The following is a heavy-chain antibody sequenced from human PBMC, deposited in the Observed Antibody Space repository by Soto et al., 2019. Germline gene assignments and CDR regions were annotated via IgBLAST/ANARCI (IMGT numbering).Heavy chain of an antibody. CDR1: GGSFSGYY. CDR3: ARGGDIVVVPAAKPSFDY. CDR2: INHCGST. Sequence: SETLSLTCAVYGGSFSGYYWSWIRQPPGKGLEWIGEINHCGSTNYNPSLKSRVTISVETSKNQFSLKLSSVTAADTAVYYCARGGDIVVVPAAKPSFDYWGQGTLVTVSS. V-gene: IGHV4-34*01. J-gene: IGHJ4*02. D-gene: IGHD2-2*01.